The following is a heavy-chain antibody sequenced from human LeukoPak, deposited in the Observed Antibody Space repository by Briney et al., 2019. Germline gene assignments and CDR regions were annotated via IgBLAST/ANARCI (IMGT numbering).Heavy chain of an antibody. V-gene: IGHV4-59*01. D-gene: IGHD2-15*01. CDR1: GGSISSYY. Sequence: PSETLSLTCTVSGGSISSYYWSWIRQPPGKGLEWIGYIYYSGSTNYNPSLKSRVTISVVTSKNQFSLKLSSVTAADTAVYYCARSGYCSGGSCFFYFDYWGQGTLVTVSS. CDR3: ARSGYCSGGSCFFYFDY. J-gene: IGHJ4*02. CDR2: IYYSGST.